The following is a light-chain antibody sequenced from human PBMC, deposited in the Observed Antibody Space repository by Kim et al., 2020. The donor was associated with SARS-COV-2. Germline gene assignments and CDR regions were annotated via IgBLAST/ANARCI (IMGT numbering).Light chain of an antibody. CDR3: QQSDKLPLT. CDR2: DAS. V-gene: IGKV1-33*01. CDR1: QDITKY. J-gene: IGKJ3*01. Sequence: ASVGDRVTITCQASQDITKYLNWYQQKPGKAPKLLIYDASNLEVGVPSRFSGSGSGTHFTFTISSLQPGDVATYYCQQSDKLPLTFGPGTKVDIK.